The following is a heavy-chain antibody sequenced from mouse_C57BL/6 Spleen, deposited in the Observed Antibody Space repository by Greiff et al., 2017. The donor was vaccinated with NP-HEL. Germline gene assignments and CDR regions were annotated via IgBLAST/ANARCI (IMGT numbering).Heavy chain of an antibody. J-gene: IGHJ3*01. D-gene: IGHD1-1*01. Sequence: DVMLVESGGGLVKPGGSLKLSCAASGFTFSSYAMSWVRQTPEKRLAWVATISDGGSYTYYPDNVKGRFTISRDNAKNNLYLQMSHLKSEDTAMYYCARSGSSSAWFAYWGQGTLVTVSA. CDR3: ARSGSSSAWFAY. V-gene: IGHV5-4*03. CDR2: ISDGGSYT. CDR1: GFTFSSYA.